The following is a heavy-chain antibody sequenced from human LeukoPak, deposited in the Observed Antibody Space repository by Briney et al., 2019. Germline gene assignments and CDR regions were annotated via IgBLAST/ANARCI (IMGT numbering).Heavy chain of an antibody. Sequence: SGTSLRLSCAASGFTFTSYALHWVRQAPGKGLDWLSDISYDGTDKNYADSVRGRFTISRDNSKNTLYLQINSLRAEDTAIYYCARGTFYYGDNYNTRAFGQPFDSWGQGTLVTVPS. J-gene: IGHJ4*02. D-gene: IGHD4/OR15-4a*01. V-gene: IGHV3-30*04. CDR2: ISYDGTDK. CDR3: ARGTFYYGDNYNTRAFGQPFDS. CDR1: GFTFTSYA.